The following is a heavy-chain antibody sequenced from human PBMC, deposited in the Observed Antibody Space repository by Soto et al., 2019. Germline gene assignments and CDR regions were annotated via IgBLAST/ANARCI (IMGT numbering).Heavy chain of an antibody. J-gene: IGHJ2*01. V-gene: IGHV4-39*01. Sequence: QLQLQESGPGLVKPSETLSLTCTVSGGSISSSSYYWGWIRQPPGKGLEWIGSIYYSGSTYYNPSLKSRVTISVDTSKNQFSLKLSSVTAADTAVYYCASDDYDFWSGYSYWYFDLWGRGTLVTVSS. CDR1: GGSISSSSYY. CDR3: ASDDYDFWSGYSYWYFDL. D-gene: IGHD3-3*01. CDR2: IYYSGST.